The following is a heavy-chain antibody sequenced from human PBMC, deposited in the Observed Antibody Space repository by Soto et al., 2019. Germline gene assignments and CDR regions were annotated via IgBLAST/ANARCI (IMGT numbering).Heavy chain of an antibody. CDR1: GGTFSSYA. CDR3: ALRFFEWLNNWFDP. J-gene: IGHJ5*02. V-gene: IGHV1-69*06. Sequence: QVQLVQSGAEVKKPGSSVKVSCKASGGTFSSYAISWVRQAPGQGLEWMGGIIPIFGTANYAQKFQGRVTITADKSTSTAYMELSSLRSEDTVVYYCALRFFEWLNNWFDPWGQGTLVTVSS. D-gene: IGHD3-3*01. CDR2: IIPIFGTA.